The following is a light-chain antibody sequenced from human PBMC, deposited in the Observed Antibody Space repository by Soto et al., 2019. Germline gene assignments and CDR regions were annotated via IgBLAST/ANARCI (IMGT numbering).Light chain of an antibody. CDR1: QSVGSD. CDR3: QQYKSWPLT. V-gene: IGKV3-15*01. CDR2: GAS. J-gene: IGKJ4*01. Sequence: EIEMTQSPATLSVSPGGGATLSCRASQSVGSDVAWYQQKPGQAPRLLIYGASTRATGVPAGFSGSGSATDFTLTISSLQSEDFAIYYCQQYKSWPLTFGGGTKVDIK.